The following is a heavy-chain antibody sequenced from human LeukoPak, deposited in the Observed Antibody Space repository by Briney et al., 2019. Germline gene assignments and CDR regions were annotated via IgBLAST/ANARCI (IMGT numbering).Heavy chain of an antibody. CDR1: GFTFSSYG. Sequence: GGSLRLSCAASGFTFSSYGMHWVRQAPGKGLEWVAFIRYDGSNKYYADSVEGRFTISRDNPKNTLYLQMNSLRPEDTAVYYCAKSWGYTRPYYNYMDVWGKGTTVTVSS. CDR3: AKSWGYTRPYYNYMDV. D-gene: IGHD3-16*02. J-gene: IGHJ6*03. CDR2: IRYDGSNK. V-gene: IGHV3-30*02.